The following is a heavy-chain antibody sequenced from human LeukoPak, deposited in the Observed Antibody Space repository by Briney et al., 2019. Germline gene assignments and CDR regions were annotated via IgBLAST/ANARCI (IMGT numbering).Heavy chain of an antibody. CDR3: SDGAYGMDV. CDR2: INHSGST. CDR1: GGSISSSSYY. D-gene: IGHD4-17*01. V-gene: IGHV4-39*07. Sequence: SETLSLTCTVSGGSISSSSYYWSWIRQPPGKGLEWIGEINHSGSTNYNPSLKSRVTISVDTSKNQFSLKLSSVTAADTAVYYCSDGAYGMDVWGQGTTVTVSS. J-gene: IGHJ6*02.